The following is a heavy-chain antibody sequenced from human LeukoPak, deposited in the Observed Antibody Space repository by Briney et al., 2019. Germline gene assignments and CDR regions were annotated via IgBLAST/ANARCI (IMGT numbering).Heavy chain of an antibody. Sequence: SETLSLTCAVCGGSFSDYYWNWIRQPPGKGLEWIGEINHSGSTNYNPSLKSRVTISVDTSKNQFSLKLSSVTAADTAVYYCARGRGGYGSGSYYNVRWFDPWGQGTLVTVSS. CDR1: GGSFSDYY. CDR2: INHSGST. CDR3: ARGRGGYGSGSYYNVRWFDP. J-gene: IGHJ5*02. D-gene: IGHD3-10*01. V-gene: IGHV4-34*01.